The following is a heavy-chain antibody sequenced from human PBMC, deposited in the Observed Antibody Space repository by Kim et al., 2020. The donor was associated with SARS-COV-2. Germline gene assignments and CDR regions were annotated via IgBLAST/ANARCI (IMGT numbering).Heavy chain of an antibody. CDR2: ISWNSGSI. CDR3: AKEGVGATHFDY. V-gene: IGHV3-9*01. J-gene: IGHJ4*02. Sequence: GGSLRLSCAASGFTFGDYAMHWVRQAPGKGLEWVSGISWNSGSIGYADSVKGRFTISRDNAKNSLYLQMNSLRAEDTALYYCAKEGVGATHFDYWGQGNLVTVSS. D-gene: IGHD1-26*01. CDR1: GFTFGDYA.